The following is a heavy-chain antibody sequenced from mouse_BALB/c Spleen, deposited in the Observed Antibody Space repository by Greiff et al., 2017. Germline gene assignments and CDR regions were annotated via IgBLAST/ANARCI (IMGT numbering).Heavy chain of an antibody. CDR3: AREGMITTSDYFDY. CDR1: GYTFTDYN. Sequence: EVQLQQSGPELVKPGASVKISCKASGYTFTDYNMHWVKQSHGKSLEWIGYIYPYNGGTGYNQKFKSKATLTVDNSSSTAYMELRSLTSEDSAVYYCAREGMITTSDYFDYWGQGTTLTVSS. D-gene: IGHD2-4*01. CDR2: IYPYNGGT. J-gene: IGHJ2*01. V-gene: IGHV1S29*02.